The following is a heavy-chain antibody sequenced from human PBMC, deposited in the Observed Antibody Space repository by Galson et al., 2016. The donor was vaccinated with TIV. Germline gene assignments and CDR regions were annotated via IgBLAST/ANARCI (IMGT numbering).Heavy chain of an antibody. V-gene: IGHV1-69*05. J-gene: IGHJ4*02. CDR1: GGTFSSYA. CDR3: AKSIGGYSFGYFHS. CDR2: IIPIFGSS. Sequence: SVKVSCKASGGTFSSYAVSWVRQAPGQGLEWVGGIIPIFGSSDYAQKFQGRVTITTDESTDDSTSTAYMELSSLTSEDTAVYHCAKSIGGYSFGYFHSWGQGTLVTVS. D-gene: IGHD5-18*01.